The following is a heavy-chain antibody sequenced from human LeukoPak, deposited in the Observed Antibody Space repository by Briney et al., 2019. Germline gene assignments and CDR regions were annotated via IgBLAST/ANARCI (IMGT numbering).Heavy chain of an antibody. CDR1: GVSLTNYY. D-gene: IGHD3-16*01. J-gene: IGHJ4*02. CDR3: ARLNFRGGEALHFDS. Sequence: AETLSLTCSVSGVSLTNYYWGWIRQPPGKGLEFIGYIHSDGTTNYDSSLQSRVSISLDTSKIQFSLRLYSVTPAATALYFCARLNFRGGEALHFDSWGQGTLVTVSS. V-gene: IGHV4-4*09. CDR2: IHSDGTT.